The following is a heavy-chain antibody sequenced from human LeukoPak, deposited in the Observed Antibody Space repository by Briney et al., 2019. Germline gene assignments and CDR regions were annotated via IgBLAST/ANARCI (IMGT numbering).Heavy chain of an antibody. V-gene: IGHV4-39*01. CDR3: ATKKWNYYFDS. D-gene: IGHD1-7*01. Sequence: SETLSLTCTVSGGSISSSSYYWGWIRQPPGKGLEWIGSIYYSGNTYYNPSLKSRVTVSVDTSKNQFSLKLTSVTAADAAVYYCATKKWNYYFDSWGQGTLVTVSS. J-gene: IGHJ4*02. CDR1: GGSISSSSYY. CDR2: IYYSGNT.